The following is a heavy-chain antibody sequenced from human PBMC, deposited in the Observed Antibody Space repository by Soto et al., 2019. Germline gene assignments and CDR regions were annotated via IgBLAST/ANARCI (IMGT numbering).Heavy chain of an antibody. CDR3: ARESYYDSTRKWFDP. D-gene: IGHD3-22*01. J-gene: IGHJ5*02. CDR2: IIPIFGTA. CDR1: GGTFSSYA. V-gene: IGHV1-69*13. Sequence: SVKVSCKASGGTFSSYAISWVRQAPGQGLEWMGGIIPIFGTANYAQKFQGRVTITADESTSTAYMELSSLRSEDTAVYYCARESYYDSTRKWFDPWGQGTLVTVSS.